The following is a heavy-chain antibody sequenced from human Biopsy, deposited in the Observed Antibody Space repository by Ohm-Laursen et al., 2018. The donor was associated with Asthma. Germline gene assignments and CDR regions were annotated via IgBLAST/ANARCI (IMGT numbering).Heavy chain of an antibody. D-gene: IGHD4-17*01. CDR2: LIPVLGTP. V-gene: IGHV1-69*01. J-gene: IGHJ6*02. CDR1: GDSFSNYA. CDR3: AREVSTVDYGYYYFAMDV. Sequence: SSVKVSCKASGDSFSNYAISWVRQAPGQGLEWMGGLIPVLGTPDHAQMFEGRVTITADESTSTAYMELSSLRSEDSAVYYCAREVSTVDYGYYYFAMDVWGQGTTVTVSS.